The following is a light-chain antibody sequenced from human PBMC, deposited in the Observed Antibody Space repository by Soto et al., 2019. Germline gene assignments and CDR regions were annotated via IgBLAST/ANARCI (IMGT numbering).Light chain of an antibody. CDR3: QQLYSHPLT. Sequence: EIVLTQSPATLSSFPGDRVTLSCRASQAANTRLAWYQHKPGQAPRLLIYLTSNRAAGIPARFSGSGSETDFTLTISDVEPEDFAVYYCQQLYSHPLTFGGGTKVDIK. CDR2: LTS. CDR1: QAANTR. V-gene: IGKV3D-11*01. J-gene: IGKJ4*01.